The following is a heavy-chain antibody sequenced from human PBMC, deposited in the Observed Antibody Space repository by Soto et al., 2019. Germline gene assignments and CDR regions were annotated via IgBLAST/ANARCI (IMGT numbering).Heavy chain of an antibody. J-gene: IGHJ5*01. Sequence: QVQLMQSGNEVKKPGASVTVSCKASGYTFANYGISWVRQAPGQGLEWMGWISGNNGATNFAAKVHDRITMTLETSTGVASLTLRSLRSDDTAIYYCVRDLKCLRVTGTWFDSWGQGTLVTVSP. CDR2: ISGNNGAT. D-gene: IGHD1-7*01. V-gene: IGHV1-18*04. CDR3: VRDLKCLRVTGTWFDS. CDR1: GYTFANYG.